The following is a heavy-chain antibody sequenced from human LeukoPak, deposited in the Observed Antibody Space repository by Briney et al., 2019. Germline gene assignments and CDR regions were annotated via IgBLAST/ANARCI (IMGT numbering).Heavy chain of an antibody. V-gene: IGHV1-2*02. D-gene: IGHD2-2*01. Sequence: ASVKVSCKASGYTFTSYDINWVRRATGQGLEWMGWINPNSGGTNYAQKFQGRVTMTRDTSISTAYMELSRLRSDDTAVYYCARDRGWCSSTSCYEDNFDYWGQGTLVTVSS. CDR3: ARDRGWCSSTSCYEDNFDY. J-gene: IGHJ4*02. CDR1: GYTFTSYD. CDR2: INPNSGGT.